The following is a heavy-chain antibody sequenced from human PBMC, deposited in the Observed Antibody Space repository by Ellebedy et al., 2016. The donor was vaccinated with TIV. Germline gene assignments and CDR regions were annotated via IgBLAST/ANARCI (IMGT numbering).Heavy chain of an antibody. CDR1: GYTFTGYY. D-gene: IGHD2-2*01. CDR3: VSAVVPDRGLSHYYGLDV. Sequence: AASVKVSCKASGYTFTGYYMHWVRQAPGQGLEWMGWINPNSGCTNYAQKFQGWVTMTRDTFISTAYLELSRLRSDDTAVYYCVSAVVPDRGLSHYYGLDVWGQGTTVTVSS. J-gene: IGHJ6*02. V-gene: IGHV1-2*04. CDR2: INPNSGCT.